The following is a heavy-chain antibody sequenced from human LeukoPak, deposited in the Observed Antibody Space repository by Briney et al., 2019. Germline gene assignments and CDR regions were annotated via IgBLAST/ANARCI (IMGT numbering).Heavy chain of an antibody. V-gene: IGHV3-73*01. Sequence: GGSLRLSCAAPGFTLSDYTMHWVRQASGKGLEWVARIRSKANNYATEYGPSVKGRFTISRDDAKNTAYLQMNSLKTEDTAIYYCSAGPSGWTEFFQHWSQGTLVTVSS. CDR2: IRSKANNYAT. D-gene: IGHD6-19*01. J-gene: IGHJ1*01. CDR3: SAGPSGWTEFFQH. CDR1: GFTLSDYT.